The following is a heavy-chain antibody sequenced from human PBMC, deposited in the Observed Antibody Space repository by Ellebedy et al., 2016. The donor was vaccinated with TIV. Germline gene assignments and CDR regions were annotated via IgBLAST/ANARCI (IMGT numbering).Heavy chain of an antibody. Sequence: AASVKVTCKASGYTFTGYYMHWVRQAPGQRLEWMGIINPSGGSTSYAQKFQGRVTMTRDTSTSTVYMELSSLRSEDTAVYYCARGGQQLVSGYWGQGTLVTVSS. D-gene: IGHD6-13*01. J-gene: IGHJ4*02. CDR3: ARGGQQLVSGY. CDR2: INPSGGST. V-gene: IGHV1-46*01. CDR1: GYTFTGYY.